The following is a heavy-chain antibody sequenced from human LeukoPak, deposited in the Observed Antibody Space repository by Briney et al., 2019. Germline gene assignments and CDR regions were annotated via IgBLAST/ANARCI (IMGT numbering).Heavy chain of an antibody. CDR3: ARRFCSSASCPGWYFDL. J-gene: IGHJ2*01. Sequence: PSETLSLTRTVSGDSISSYYWSWIRQPPGKALEWIGYIYYSGSTNYNPSLKSRVTISVDTSKNQFSLKLSSVTAADTAVYYCARRFCSSASCPGWYFDLWGRGTLVTVSS. CDR2: IYYSGST. CDR1: GDSISSYY. D-gene: IGHD2-2*01. V-gene: IGHV4-59*08.